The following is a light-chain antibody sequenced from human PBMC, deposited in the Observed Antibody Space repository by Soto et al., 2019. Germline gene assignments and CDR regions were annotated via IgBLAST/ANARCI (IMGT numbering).Light chain of an antibody. CDR3: SYYTSSSTLGV. Sequence: QSVLTQPASLSGSPGQSITISCIGVTSDVGGYKSVSWYQQFPGKAPKLIVYDVNKRPSGISDRFSGSKSGYTASLTISGLQAEDEADYYCSYYTSSSTLGVFGGGTKLTVL. V-gene: IGLV2-14*01. J-gene: IGLJ3*02. CDR2: DVN. CDR1: TSDVGGYKS.